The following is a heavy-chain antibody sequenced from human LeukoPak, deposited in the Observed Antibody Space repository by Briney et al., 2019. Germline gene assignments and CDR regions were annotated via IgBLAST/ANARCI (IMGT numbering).Heavy chain of an antibody. CDR3: AELGITMIGGV. V-gene: IGHV3-7*01. D-gene: IGHD3-10*02. Sequence: GGSLRLSCAAPGFTFLNYWMSWVRQAPGKGLEWVANIKQDGSEKYYVDSVKGRFTISRDNAKNSLYLQMNSLRAEDTAVYYCAELGITMIGGVWGKGTTVTISS. CDR1: GFTFLNYW. CDR2: IKQDGSEK. J-gene: IGHJ6*04.